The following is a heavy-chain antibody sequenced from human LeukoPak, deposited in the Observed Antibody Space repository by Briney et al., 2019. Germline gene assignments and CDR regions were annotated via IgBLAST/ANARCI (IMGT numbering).Heavy chain of an antibody. D-gene: IGHD3-10*01. CDR2: IDPEDGET. CDR3: AREYYYGSGSYRGCFDY. J-gene: IGHJ4*02. Sequence: ASVKVSCKVSGYTLTELSLHWVRQAPGKGLEWMGGIDPEDGETIYAQKFQGRVTMTGDTSTDTAYMELSSLRAEDTAVYYCAREYYYGSGSYRGCFDYWGQGTLVTVSS. V-gene: IGHV1-24*01. CDR1: GYTLTELS.